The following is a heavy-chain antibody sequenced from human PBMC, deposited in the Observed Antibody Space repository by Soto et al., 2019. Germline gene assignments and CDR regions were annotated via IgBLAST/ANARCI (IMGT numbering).Heavy chain of an antibody. CDR2: NYHSGST. Sequence: PSSTLSLTFTFSGGSVSSGSYSWSWTPQTPGKVLEWIGYNYHSGSTNYNPSLKSRVTISVDTSKHQFSLRLSSVTAADTAVYYCAREYYDVFLNPPSPYGLDVWGQGITVTVSS. D-gene: IGHD3-9*01. J-gene: IGHJ6*02. CDR3: AREYYDVFLNPPSPYGLDV. V-gene: IGHV4-61*01. CDR1: GGSVSSGSYS.